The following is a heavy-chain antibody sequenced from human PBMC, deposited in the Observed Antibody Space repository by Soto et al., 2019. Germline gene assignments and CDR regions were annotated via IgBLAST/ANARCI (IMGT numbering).Heavy chain of an antibody. CDR2: MNPNSGNT. V-gene: IGHV1-8*01. Sequence: ASVKVSCKASGYTFTSYYINWVRQATGQGLEWMGWMNPNSGNTGYAQKFQGRVTMTRNTSISTAYMELSSLRSEDTAVYYCARGISNVDYYYYYYMDVWGKGTTVTVSS. D-gene: IGHD2-2*01. CDR1: GYTFTSYY. J-gene: IGHJ6*03. CDR3: ARGISNVDYYYYYYMDV.